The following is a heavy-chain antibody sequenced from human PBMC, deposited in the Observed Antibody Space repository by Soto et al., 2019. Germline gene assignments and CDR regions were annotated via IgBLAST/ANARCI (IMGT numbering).Heavy chain of an antibody. CDR2: IYYSGST. J-gene: IGHJ6*02. D-gene: IGHD3-10*02. V-gene: IGHV4-59*01. CDR1: GGSISSYY. CDR3: ARLAYVSRRLYGMDV. Sequence: PSETLSLTCTVSGGSISSYYWSWIRQPPGKGLEWIGYIYYSGSTNYNPSLKSRVTISVDTSKNQFSLKLSSVTAADTAVYYCARLAYVSRRLYGMDVWGQGTTVTVSS.